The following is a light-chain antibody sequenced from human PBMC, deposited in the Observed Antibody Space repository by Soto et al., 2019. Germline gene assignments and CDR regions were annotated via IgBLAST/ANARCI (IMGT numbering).Light chain of an antibody. Sequence: EVVLTQSPGTLSLSPGERASLSFRASQSIHSSFLAWYQQKPGQAPRRLIYGASSRATGIPDRFTGSASGTDFTITISTLEPEDFAVYYCQQYDTSPYTFGQGTKLESK. CDR3: QQYDTSPYT. J-gene: IGKJ2*01. V-gene: IGKV3-20*01. CDR2: GAS. CDR1: QSIHSSF.